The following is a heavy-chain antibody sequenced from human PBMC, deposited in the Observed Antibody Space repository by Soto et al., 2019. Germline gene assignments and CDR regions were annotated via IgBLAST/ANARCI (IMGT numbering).Heavy chain of an antibody. V-gene: IGHV3-30-3*01. CDR1: GLTLSRFA. J-gene: IGHJ6*02. D-gene: IGHD3-10*01. CDR3: ARDPVNYYGSWKYGMDV. Sequence: QVQLVESGGGVVQPGRSLRLSCAASGLTLSRFAMHWVRQAPGKGLEWVAVIGYDGSNKDYADSVKGRFTISRDNSKNTLYLQMNSLRPEHTAVYYCARDPVNYYGSWKYGMDVWGQGTTVTVSS. CDR2: IGYDGSNK.